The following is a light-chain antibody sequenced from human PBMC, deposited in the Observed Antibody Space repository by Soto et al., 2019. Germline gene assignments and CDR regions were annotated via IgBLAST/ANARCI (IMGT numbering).Light chain of an antibody. Sequence: EIVLTQSPGSLSLSPGERATLSCRASQSVSSTYLAWYQQKPGQAPGLLLYGASNRASGIPDRLAGSGSGTDFTLTISRLEPEDFAVYYCQQYGSSPPTVGGGTKVDIK. V-gene: IGKV3-20*01. CDR2: GAS. CDR1: QSVSSTY. J-gene: IGKJ4*01. CDR3: QQYGSSPPT.